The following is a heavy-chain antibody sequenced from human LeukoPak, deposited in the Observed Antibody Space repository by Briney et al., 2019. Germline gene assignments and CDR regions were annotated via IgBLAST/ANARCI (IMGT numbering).Heavy chain of an antibody. CDR1: GYTFTGYY. V-gene: IGHV1-2*02. D-gene: IGHD1-1*01. CDR3: ARDKSGTTQGDSDY. CDR2: INPNSGGT. J-gene: IGHJ4*02. Sequence: GASVKVSCKASGYTFTGYYMHWVRQAPGQGLEWMGWINPNSGGTNYAQKFQGRVTMTRDTSTSTVYMDLSSLRSEDTAVYYCARDKSGTTQGDSDYWGQGTLVTVSS.